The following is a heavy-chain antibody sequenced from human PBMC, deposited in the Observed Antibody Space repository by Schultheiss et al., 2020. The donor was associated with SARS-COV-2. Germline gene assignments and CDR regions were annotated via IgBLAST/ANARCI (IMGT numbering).Heavy chain of an antibody. J-gene: IGHJ4*02. CDR3: ARGPPYSNYVDY. V-gene: IGHV4-59*12. CDR1: GGSISSYY. D-gene: IGHD4-11*01. CDR2: IYYSGST. Sequence: SETLSLTCTVSGGSISSYYWSWIRQPPGKGLEWIGYIYYSGSTNYNPSLKSRVTMSVDTSKNQFSLKLSSVTAADTAVYYCARGPPYSNYVDYWGQGTLVTVSS.